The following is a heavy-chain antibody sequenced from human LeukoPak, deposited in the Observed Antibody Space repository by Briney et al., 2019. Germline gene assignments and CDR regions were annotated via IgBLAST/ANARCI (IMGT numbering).Heavy chain of an antibody. D-gene: IGHD3-10*01. Sequence: ASVKVSCKSSGYPFTNYYIHWVRQAPRQGLEWMGVINPSGGYTTYAQEFQGRVTMTSDTSTSTLYMELSRLTSEDTAIYYCARRGGSLVFDYWGQGTLVTVPS. CDR2: INPSGGYT. J-gene: IGHJ4*02. CDR1: GYPFTNYY. CDR3: ARRGGSLVFDY. V-gene: IGHV1-46*01.